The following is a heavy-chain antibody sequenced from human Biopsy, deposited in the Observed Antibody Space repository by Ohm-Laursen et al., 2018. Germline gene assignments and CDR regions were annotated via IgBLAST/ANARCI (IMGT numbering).Heavy chain of an antibody. CDR1: GGSISGGGSY. V-gene: IGHV4-31*01. J-gene: IGHJ5*02. D-gene: IGHD3-22*01. CDR2: IFKSANT. CDR3: ARGDYFDSNGYFWFDP. Sequence: SQTLSLTCTVSGGSISGGGSYWSWIRQRPGKGLEWIGYIFKSANTYYNPSLKNLITISGDTSKNQFSLKLNSVTAADTAMYYCARGDYFDSNGYFWFDPWGQGTLVTVSS.